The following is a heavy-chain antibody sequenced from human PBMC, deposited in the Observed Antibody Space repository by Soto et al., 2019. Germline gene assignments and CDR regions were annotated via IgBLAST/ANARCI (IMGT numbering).Heavy chain of an antibody. CDR1: GGSISSSSYY. J-gene: IGHJ5*02. CDR3: ARHLVVAATTYNWFDL. V-gene: IGHV4-39*01. D-gene: IGHD2-15*01. Sequence: NPSETLSLTCTVSGGSISSSSYYWCWIRQLPGKGLEWIGSIFYSGSTYYNPSPRSRVTIYIDSSKNRFSLKLSSVTAADTAVYYCARHLVVAATTYNWFDLWGQGTLVTVSS. CDR2: IFYSGST.